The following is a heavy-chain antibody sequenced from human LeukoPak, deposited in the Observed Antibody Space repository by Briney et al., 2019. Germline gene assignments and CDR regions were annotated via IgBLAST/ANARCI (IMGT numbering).Heavy chain of an antibody. V-gene: IGHV3-43D*03. J-gene: IGHJ6*03. CDR2: ISWDGGST. CDR3: ARAYSSGWSYYYYYYMDV. Sequence: GGSLRLSCAASGFTFDDYAMHWVRQAPGKGLEWVSLISWDGGSTYYADSVKGRFTISRDNSKNSLYLQMNSLRAEDTALYYCARAYSSGWSYYYYYYMDVWGKGTTVTVSS. CDR1: GFTFDDYA. D-gene: IGHD6-19*01.